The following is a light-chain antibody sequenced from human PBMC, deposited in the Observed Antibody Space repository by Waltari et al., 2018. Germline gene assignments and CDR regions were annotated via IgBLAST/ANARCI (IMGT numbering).Light chain of an antibody. CDR3: CSYTTSNTYV. J-gene: IGLJ1*01. V-gene: IGLV2-14*03. CDR1: SSDVGGFTA. Sequence: HSALTQPASVSGSPGQSITIPCTGTSSDVGGFTAVSWYQQHPGNAPKIVIYCVTRWPPGVSNRFSGSKSGNTATLTISGLQAEDEAEYYCCSYTTSNTYVFGTGTKVTVL. CDR2: CVT.